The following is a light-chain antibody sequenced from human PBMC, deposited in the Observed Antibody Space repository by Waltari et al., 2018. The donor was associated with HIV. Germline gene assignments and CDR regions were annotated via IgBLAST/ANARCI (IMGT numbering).Light chain of an antibody. CDR2: DVS. J-gene: IGKJ4*01. Sequence: EIVLTQSPATLSLSPGERVTLSCRASQIVSRYLGWYQQKSGQAPRLLIYDVSNRATGIPARFSGSGSGTDFALTISSLEPEDFAVYYCQYRSKWLIFGGGTKVEIK. CDR1: QIVSRY. V-gene: IGKV3-11*01. CDR3: QYRSKWLI.